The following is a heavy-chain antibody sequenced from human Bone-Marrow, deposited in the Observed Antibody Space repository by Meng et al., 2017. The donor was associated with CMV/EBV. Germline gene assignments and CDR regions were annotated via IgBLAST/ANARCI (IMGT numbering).Heavy chain of an antibody. V-gene: IGHV4-61*01. D-gene: IGHD3-22*01. CDR1: GGSVSSGSYY. Sequence: GSLRLSCTVSGGSVSSGSYYWSWIRQPPGKGLEWIGYIYYSGSTNYNPSLKSRVTISVDTSKNQFSLKLSSVTAADTAVYYCARYYDSSEYYFDYWGQGTMVTVSS. CDR3: ARYYDSSEYYFDY. J-gene: IGHJ4*02. CDR2: IYYSGST.